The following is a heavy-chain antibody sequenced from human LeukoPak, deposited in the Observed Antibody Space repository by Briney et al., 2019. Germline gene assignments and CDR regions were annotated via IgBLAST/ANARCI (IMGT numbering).Heavy chain of an antibody. V-gene: IGHV3-7*01. D-gene: IGHD1-26*01. CDR1: GVTFSSYW. J-gene: IGHJ5*02. CDR3: ARGGGSYLS. CDR2: IKQEGSEK. Sequence: GGSLTLSWVASGVTFSSYWMSWVRQAPGKGLEWVANIKQEGSEKIYVDSVKGRFTIPRDNAKHSTYVQMNSLRAEDTAVYYCARGGGSYLSWGQGTLVTVSS.